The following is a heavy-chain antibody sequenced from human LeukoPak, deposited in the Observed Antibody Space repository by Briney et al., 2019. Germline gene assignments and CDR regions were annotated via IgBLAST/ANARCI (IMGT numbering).Heavy chain of an antibody. CDR3: ARDGGSSGWYDNWFDP. J-gene: IGHJ5*02. V-gene: IGHV1-69*04. D-gene: IGHD6-19*01. CDR1: GGTFSSYA. CDR2: IIPILGIA. Sequence: SVKVSCKASGGTFSSYAISWVRQAPGQGLEWMGRIIPILGIANYAQKFQGRVTITADKSTSTAYMELSSLRSEDTAVYYCARDGGSSGWYDNWFDPWGQGTLVTVSS.